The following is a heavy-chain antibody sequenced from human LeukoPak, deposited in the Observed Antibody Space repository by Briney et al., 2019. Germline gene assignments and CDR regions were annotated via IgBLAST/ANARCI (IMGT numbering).Heavy chain of an antibody. Sequence: PGGSLRLSCAASGFTFSSYAMNWVRQAPGKGLEWVANIKQDGSMKYYVDSVKGRFTISRDNAKNSLYLQMNSLRAEDTAVYYCAKDGGSLGEVRDWGQGTLVTVSS. CDR1: GFTFSSYA. CDR3: AKDGGSLGEVRD. V-gene: IGHV3-7*03. CDR2: IKQDGSMK. J-gene: IGHJ4*02. D-gene: IGHD3-16*01.